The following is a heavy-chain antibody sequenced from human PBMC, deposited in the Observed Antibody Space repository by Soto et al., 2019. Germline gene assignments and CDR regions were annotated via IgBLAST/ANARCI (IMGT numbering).Heavy chain of an antibody. CDR2: ISYDGSNK. J-gene: IGHJ6*02. CDR1: GFTFSSYA. D-gene: IGHD1-1*01. Sequence: GGSLRLSCAASGFTFSSYAMHWVRQAPGKGLEWVAVISYDGSNKYYADSVKGRFTISRDNSKNTLYLQMNSLRAEDTAVYYCARVRNDGIHYYYYGMDVWGQGTTVTVSS. CDR3: ARVRNDGIHYYYYGMDV. V-gene: IGHV3-30-3*01.